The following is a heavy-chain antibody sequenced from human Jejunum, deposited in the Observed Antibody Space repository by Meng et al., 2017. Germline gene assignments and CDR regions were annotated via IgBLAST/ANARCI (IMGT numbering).Heavy chain of an antibody. V-gene: IGHV4-4*02. Sequence: QVQRQVARHVLVMTSGTLSITVACSGDAISSDNWWSWVRQPPGKAPEWIGDIFRTGTSNYSPSLRSRVAIYMDKSKNQFSLSLNSVTAADTAVYYCARKGGTYSTGHFPHFDYWGQGTLVTVSS. CDR1: GDAISSDNW. CDR2: IFRTGTS. CDR3: ARKGGTYSTGHFPHFDY. D-gene: IGHD6-19*01. J-gene: IGHJ4*02.